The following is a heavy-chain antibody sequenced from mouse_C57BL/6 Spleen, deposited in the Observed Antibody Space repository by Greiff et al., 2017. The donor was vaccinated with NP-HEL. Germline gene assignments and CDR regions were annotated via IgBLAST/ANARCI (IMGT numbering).Heavy chain of an antibody. J-gene: IGHJ2*01. V-gene: IGHV5-6*01. CDR1: GFTFSSYG. CDR3: ARHGDYYGSSPFDY. D-gene: IGHD1-1*01. Sequence: DVQLVESGGDLVKPGGSLKLSCAASGFTFSSYGMSWVRQTPDKRLEWVATISSGGSYTYYPDSVKGRFTISRDNAKNTLYLQMSSLKSEDTAMYYCARHGDYYGSSPFDYWGQGTTLTVSS. CDR2: ISSGGSYT.